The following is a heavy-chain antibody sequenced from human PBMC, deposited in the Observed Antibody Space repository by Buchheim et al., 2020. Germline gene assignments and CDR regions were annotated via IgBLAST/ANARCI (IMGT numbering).Heavy chain of an antibody. V-gene: IGHV3-48*04. CDR3: AREGSLITMVRGVIRNYFDY. Sequence: EVQLVESGGGLVQPGGSLRLSCAASGFTFSSYWMSWVRQAPGKGLEWVSYISSSGSTIYYADSVKGRFTISRDNAKNSLYLQMNSLRAEDTAVYYCAREGSLITMVRGVIRNYFDYWGQGTL. CDR1: GFTFSSYW. CDR2: ISSSGSTI. J-gene: IGHJ4*02. D-gene: IGHD3-10*01.